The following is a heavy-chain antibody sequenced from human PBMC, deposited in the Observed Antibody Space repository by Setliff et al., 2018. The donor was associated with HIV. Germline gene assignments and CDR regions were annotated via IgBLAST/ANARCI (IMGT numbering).Heavy chain of an antibody. CDR3: ARDVEHMMDV. CDR2: ISTYSDET. J-gene: IGHJ6*02. CDR1: GYTFTAYG. V-gene: IGHV1-18*01. Sequence: VKVSCKPSGYTFTAYGLSWVRQAPGQGLEWMGWISTYSDETSYAQRLQGRVTMTTDTSTSTAYMELRRLAFDDTAVYYCARDVEHMMDVWGQGTTVTVSS.